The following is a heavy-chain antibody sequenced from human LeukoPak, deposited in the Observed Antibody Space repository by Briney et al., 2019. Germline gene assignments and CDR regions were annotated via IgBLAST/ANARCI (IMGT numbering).Heavy chain of an antibody. V-gene: IGHV1-2*02. D-gene: IGHD1-26*01. CDR2: INPNSGGT. J-gene: IGHJ4*02. CDR3: ARDDVGATTFDY. Sequence: ASVKVSCKASGYTFTGYYMHWVRQAPGQGLEWMGWINPNSGGTNYAQKFQGRVTMTRDTSICTAYMELSRLRSDDTAVYYCARDDVGATTFDYWGQGTLVTVSS. CDR1: GYTFTGYY.